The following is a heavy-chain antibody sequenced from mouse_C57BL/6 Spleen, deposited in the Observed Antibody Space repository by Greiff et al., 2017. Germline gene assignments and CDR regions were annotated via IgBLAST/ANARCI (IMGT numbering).Heavy chain of an antibody. CDR1: GFTFSSYG. D-gene: IGHD1-1*01. CDR2: ISSGGSYT. CDR3: ARHRRSQFGY. Sequence: DVQLVESGGDLVKPGGSLKLSCAASGFTFSSYGMSWVRQTPDKRLEWVATISSGGSYTYYPDSVKGRFTISRDNAKNTLYLQMSSLRSGDAAMYYCARHRRSQFGYWGQGTLVTVSA. J-gene: IGHJ3*01. V-gene: IGHV5-6*01.